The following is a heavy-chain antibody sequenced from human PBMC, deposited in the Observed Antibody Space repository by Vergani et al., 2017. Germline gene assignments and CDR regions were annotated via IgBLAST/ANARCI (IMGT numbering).Heavy chain of an antibody. CDR1: GYTLTELS. V-gene: IGHV1-24*01. J-gene: IGHJ5*02. Sequence: QVQLVQSGAEVKKPGASVKVSCKVSGYTLTELSMHWVRQAPGKGLEWMGGFDPEDGETIYAQKFQGRVTMTEDTSTDTAYMELSRLRSDDTAVYYCARNDYGGNLDVDWFDPWGQGTLVTVSS. CDR3: ARNDYGGNLDVDWFDP. CDR2: FDPEDGET. D-gene: IGHD4-23*01.